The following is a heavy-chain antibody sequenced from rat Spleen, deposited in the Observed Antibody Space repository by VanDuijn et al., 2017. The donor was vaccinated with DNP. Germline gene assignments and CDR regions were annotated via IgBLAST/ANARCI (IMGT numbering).Heavy chain of an antibody. CDR3: IRLNSGHFDY. D-gene: IGHD4-3*01. CDR1: GFTFSAYY. CDR2: IGSLVYAP. J-gene: IGHJ2*01. V-gene: IGHV5-22*01. Sequence: EVQLVESGGGLVQPGRSLKLSCAASGFTFSAYYMAWVRQAPAKGLEWVAYIGSLVYAPYYTDSVKGRFTISRDNAKSTLYLQMNSLRSEDMATYYCIRLNSGHFDYWGQGVMVTVSS.